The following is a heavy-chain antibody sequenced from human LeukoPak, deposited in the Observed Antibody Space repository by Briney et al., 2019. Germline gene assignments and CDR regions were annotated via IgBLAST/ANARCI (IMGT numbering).Heavy chain of an antibody. CDR2: IYYSGST. Sequence: PSETLSLTCTVSGGSISSYYWSWIRQPPGKGLEWIGYIYYSGSTYYNPSLKSRVTISVDTSKNQFSLKLSSVTAADTAVYYCARTNYGDKKASYGMDVWGQGTTVTVSS. J-gene: IGHJ6*02. CDR3: ARTNYGDKKASYGMDV. CDR1: GGSISSYY. V-gene: IGHV4-59*01. D-gene: IGHD4-17*01.